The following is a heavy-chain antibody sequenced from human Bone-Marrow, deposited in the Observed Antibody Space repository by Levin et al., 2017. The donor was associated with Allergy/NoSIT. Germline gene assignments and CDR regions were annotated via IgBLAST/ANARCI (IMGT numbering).Heavy chain of an antibody. CDR3: ARDNYDTPGELDY. Sequence: GESLKISCAASGFVVSRHHMSWVRQAPGKGLEWLSVTYSGGSTYYRDSVKGRFTISRDNFKNTLYLQMNGLRPEDTAIYYCARDNYDTPGELDYWGQGTLVTVS. D-gene: IGHD3-3*01. J-gene: IGHJ4*02. V-gene: IGHV3-53*01. CDR1: GFVVSRHH. CDR2: TYSGGST.